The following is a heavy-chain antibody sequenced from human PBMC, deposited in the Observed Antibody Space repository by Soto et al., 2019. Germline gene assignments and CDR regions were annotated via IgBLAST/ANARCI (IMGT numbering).Heavy chain of an antibody. J-gene: IGHJ5*02. CDR2: ISAYNGNT. CDR3: ARDALTIFGVVIPDQYNWFDP. V-gene: IGHV1-18*01. Sequence: ASVKVSCKGSGYTFTSYGISWVRQAPGQRLEWMGWISAYNGNTNYAQKLQGRVTMTTDTSTSTAYMELRSLRSDDTAVYYCARDALTIFGVVIPDQYNWFDPWGQGTLVTVS. D-gene: IGHD3-3*01. CDR1: GYTFTSYG.